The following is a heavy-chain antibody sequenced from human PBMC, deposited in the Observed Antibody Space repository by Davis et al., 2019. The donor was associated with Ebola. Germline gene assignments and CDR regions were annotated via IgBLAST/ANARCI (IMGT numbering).Heavy chain of an antibody. Sequence: SETLSLTCAVYGGSFSGYYWSWIRQPPGKGLEWIGYIYYSGSTYYNPSLKSRVTISVDTSKNQFSLKLSSVTAADTAVYYCATSPSGSSTLDYWGQGTLVTVSS. V-gene: IGHV4-59*04. CDR3: ATSPSGSSTLDY. J-gene: IGHJ4*02. D-gene: IGHD1-26*01. CDR1: GGSFSGYY. CDR2: IYYSGST.